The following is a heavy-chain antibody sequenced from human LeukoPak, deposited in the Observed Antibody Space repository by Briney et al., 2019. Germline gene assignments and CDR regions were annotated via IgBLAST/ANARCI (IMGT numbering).Heavy chain of an antibody. V-gene: IGHV4-59*08. J-gene: IGHJ5*02. CDR3: ARLEYSSSWYGVDP. CDR1: GGSISSYY. CDR2: IYYSGST. D-gene: IGHD6-13*01. Sequence: SETLSLTCTVSGGSISSYYWSWIRQPPGKGLEWIGYIYYSGSTNYNPSLKSRVTISVDTSKNQFSLKLCSVTAADTAVYYCARLEYSSSWYGVDPWGQGTLVTVSS.